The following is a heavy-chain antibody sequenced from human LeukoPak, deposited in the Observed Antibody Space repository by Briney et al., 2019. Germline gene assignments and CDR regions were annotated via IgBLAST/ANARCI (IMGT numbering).Heavy chain of an antibody. J-gene: IGHJ4*02. CDR3: ARIVSGYDILTGYSPDY. V-gene: IGHV4-34*01. CDR2: INHSGST. CDR1: GGSLSGYY. Sequence: SETLSLTCAVYGGSLSGYYWSWIRQPPGKGLEWIGEINHSGSTNYNPSLKSRVTISVDTSKNQFSLKLSSVTAADTAVYYCARIVSGYDILTGYSPDYWGRGTLVTVSS. D-gene: IGHD3-9*01.